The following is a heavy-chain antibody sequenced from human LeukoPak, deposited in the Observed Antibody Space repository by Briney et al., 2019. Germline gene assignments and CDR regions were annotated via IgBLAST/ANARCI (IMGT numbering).Heavy chain of an antibody. CDR2: IIPIFGTA. Sequence: SVKVSCKASGGTFSSYAISWVRQAPGQGLEWMGGIIPIFGTANYAQKFQGRVTITADKSTSTAYMELSSLRSEDTAVYYCAGSNYGDFPMAVWYFDLWGRGTLVTVSS. CDR1: GGTFSSYA. D-gene: IGHD4-17*01. J-gene: IGHJ2*01. V-gene: IGHV1-69*06. CDR3: AGSNYGDFPMAVWYFDL.